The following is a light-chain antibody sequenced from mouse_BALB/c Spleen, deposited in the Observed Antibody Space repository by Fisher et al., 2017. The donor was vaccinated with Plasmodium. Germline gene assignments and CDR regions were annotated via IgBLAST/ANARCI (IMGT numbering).Light chain of an antibody. J-gene: IGKJ4*01. CDR1: QSLLDSDGKTY. CDR3: LQGTHFPFT. V-gene: IGKV1-135*01. CDR2: LVS. Sequence: DIVMTQSPLTLSVTIGQPASISCKSGQSLLDSDGKTYLNWLLQRPGQSPKRLIYLVSKLGSGVPDRFTGSGSGTYFTLKISRVEAEDLGVYYCLQGTHFPFTFGSGTKLEIK.